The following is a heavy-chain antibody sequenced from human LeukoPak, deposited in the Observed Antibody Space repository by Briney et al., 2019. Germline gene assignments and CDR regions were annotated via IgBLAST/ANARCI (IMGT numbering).Heavy chain of an antibody. CDR3: TRVAYDITGYYSDF. CDR2: IRNKLNSYTT. J-gene: IGHJ4*02. V-gene: IGHV3-72*01. Sequence: GGSLRLSSAASGFTFSDHYMDWVRQAPGKGLEWVGRIRNKLNSYTTEYAASVKGRFTISRDDSMNSLFLQMNSLKTEDTALYYCTRVAYDITGYYSDFWGQGTLVTVSS. CDR1: GFTFSDHY. D-gene: IGHD3-22*01.